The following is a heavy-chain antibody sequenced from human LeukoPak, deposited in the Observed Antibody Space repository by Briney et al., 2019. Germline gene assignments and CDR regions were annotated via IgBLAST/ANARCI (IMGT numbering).Heavy chain of an antibody. J-gene: IGHJ4*02. Sequence: GGSLRLSCAASGFTINNNYMNWVRHAPGKGVEWVSVIYSGGNTYYADSVKGRFTISRDNSKNTLYLQMNSLRAEDTAVHYCAKKDNGNYFNFDYWGQGTLVTVSS. V-gene: IGHV3-66*01. CDR3: AKKDNGNYFNFDY. D-gene: IGHD2/OR15-2a*01. CDR1: GFTINNNY. CDR2: IYSGGNT.